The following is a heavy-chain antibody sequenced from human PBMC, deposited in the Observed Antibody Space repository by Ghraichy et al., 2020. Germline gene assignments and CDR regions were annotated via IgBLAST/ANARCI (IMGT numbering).Heavy chain of an antibody. Sequence: SETLSLTCRVSDGSISTTRNEWAWIRQPPGKGLEWIGNVYFRGSTYYNPSLQSRVTISVDTSKDQFSLRLDSVTAADTALYYCARVNTLVRGGRGWFDPWGQGTLVIVSS. CDR3: ARVNTLVRGGRGWFDP. V-gene: IGHV4-39*07. J-gene: IGHJ5*02. CDR1: DGSISTTRNE. CDR2: VYFRGST. D-gene: IGHD3-10*01.